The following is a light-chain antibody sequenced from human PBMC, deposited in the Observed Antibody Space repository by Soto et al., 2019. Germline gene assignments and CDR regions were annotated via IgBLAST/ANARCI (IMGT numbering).Light chain of an antibody. CDR1: SSNIGRNT. CDR3: AAWDDSLNAWA. J-gene: IGLJ3*02. CDR2: SSD. V-gene: IGLV1-44*01. Sequence: QSVLTQPPSASGTPGQRVTISCSGSSSNIGRNTVKWYRQLPGTAHKLLICSSDQRPSGVPDRFSGSQSGTSASLAISGLQSEDEADYICAAWDDSLNAWAFGGGTKLTVL.